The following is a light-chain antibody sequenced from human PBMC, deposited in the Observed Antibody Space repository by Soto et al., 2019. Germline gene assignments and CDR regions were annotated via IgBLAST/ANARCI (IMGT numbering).Light chain of an antibody. Sequence: EIVLTQSPGTLSLSPGERATLSCRATGSISSSYLAWYQQKPGQAPRLLIYAASSRATGIPDRFSGSGSGTDFTLTISRLEPEDFAVYYCQQYGTSPPWTFGQGTKVDIK. J-gene: IGKJ1*01. V-gene: IGKV3-20*01. CDR1: GSISSSY. CDR3: QQYGTSPPWT. CDR2: AAS.